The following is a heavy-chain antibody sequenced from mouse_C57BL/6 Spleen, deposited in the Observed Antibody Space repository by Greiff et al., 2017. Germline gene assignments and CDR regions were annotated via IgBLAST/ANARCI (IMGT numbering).Heavy chain of an antibody. V-gene: IGHV1-5*01. CDR2: IYPGNSDT. D-gene: IGHD2-4*01. CDR3: TRPIDYDYGGHFDY. Sequence: EVQLQQSGTVLARPGASVKMSCKTSGYTFTSYWMHWVKQRPGQGLEWIGAIYPGNSDTSYNQKFKGKATLTAVTSASSAYMELSSLTNEDSAVYDCTRPIDYDYGGHFDYWGQGTTLTVSS. CDR1: GYTFTSYW. J-gene: IGHJ2*01.